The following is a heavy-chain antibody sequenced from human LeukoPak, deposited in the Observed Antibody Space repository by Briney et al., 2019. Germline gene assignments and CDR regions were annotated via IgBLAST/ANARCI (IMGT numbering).Heavy chain of an antibody. CDR1: GFTFRGHP. V-gene: IGHV3-30-3*01. J-gene: IGHJ4*02. D-gene: IGHD5-12*01. CDR2: ISYEGDNK. CDR3: ARGTLEGGYDLISWGIDY. Sequence: PGGSLRLSCAVSGFTFRGHPMHWVRQAPGKGLHWVTVISYEGDNKYYADSVKGRFTISRDNSKNTVYLQMNSLRVDDTAVYYCARGTLEGGYDLISWGIDYWGQGTLVTVSS.